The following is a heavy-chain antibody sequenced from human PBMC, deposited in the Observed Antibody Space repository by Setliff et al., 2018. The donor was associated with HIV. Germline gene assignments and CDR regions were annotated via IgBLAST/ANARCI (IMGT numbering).Heavy chain of an antibody. Sequence: ASVKVSCKASGYTISTSGISWVRQAPGQGLEWMGWISINNGNSKYGQQFQGRVTMTTDTSTNTAYMELRSPRSDDTAVYYCARVQHAVVYSFEWFLMDFWGQGTLVTVSS. CDR3: ARVQHAVVYSFEWFLMDF. J-gene: IGHJ4*02. V-gene: IGHV1-18*01. D-gene: IGHD3-3*01. CDR2: ISINNGNS. CDR1: GYTISTSG.